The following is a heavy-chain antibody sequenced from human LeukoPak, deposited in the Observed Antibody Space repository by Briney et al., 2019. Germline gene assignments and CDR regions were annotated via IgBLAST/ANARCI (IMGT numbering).Heavy chain of an antibody. CDR3: AREGPTGEFLGDH. CDR1: VYTFTGHY. J-gene: IGHJ4*02. V-gene: IGHV1-2*02. D-gene: IGHD1-1*01. Sequence: ASVKVSCQASVYTFTGHYMHWVRQAPGQGPEWMGWINPDSGGTSYAQNFQGRVTMTRDTSISTAYVELSRLRSDDTAVYYCAREGPTGEFLGDHWGQGTLVTVSS. CDR2: INPDSGGT.